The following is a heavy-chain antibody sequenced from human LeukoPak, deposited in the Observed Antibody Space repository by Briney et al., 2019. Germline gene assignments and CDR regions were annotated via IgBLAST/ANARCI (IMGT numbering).Heavy chain of an antibody. Sequence: GASVKVSCKASGYTFTSYAMNWVRQAPGQGLEWMGRINPNSGGTNYAQKFQGRVTMTRDTSISAAYMELSRLRSDDTAVYYCARSSSYCSTTSCSGFDYWGQGTLVTVSS. V-gene: IGHV1-2*06. CDR3: ARSSSYCSTTSCSGFDY. CDR1: GYTFTSYA. J-gene: IGHJ4*02. D-gene: IGHD2-2*01. CDR2: INPNSGGT.